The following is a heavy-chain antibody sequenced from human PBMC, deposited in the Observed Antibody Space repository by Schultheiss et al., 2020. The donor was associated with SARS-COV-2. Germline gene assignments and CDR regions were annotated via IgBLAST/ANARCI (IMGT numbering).Heavy chain of an antibody. J-gene: IGHJ4*02. CDR3: ARRVAARPYYFDY. V-gene: IGHV4-34*01. Sequence: SETLSLTCAVYGGSFSGYYWSWIRQPPGKGLEWIGEINHSGSTNYNPSLKSQVTISVDTSKNQFSLKLSSVTAADTAVYYCARRVAARPYYFDYWGQGTLVTVSS. D-gene: IGHD6-6*01. CDR1: GGSFSGYY. CDR2: INHSGST.